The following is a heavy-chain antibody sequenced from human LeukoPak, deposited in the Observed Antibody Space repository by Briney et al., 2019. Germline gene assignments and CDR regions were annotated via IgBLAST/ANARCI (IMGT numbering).Heavy chain of an antibody. CDR2: ISWNSGSI. Sequence: GGSLRLSCAASGFTFDDYAMHWVRQAPGKGLEWVSGISWNSGSIGYADSVKGRFTISRDNAKNSLYLQMNSLRAEDTAVYYCARLSVEVQVVITYWGQEPWSPSPQ. D-gene: IGHD2/OR15-2a*01. CDR1: GFTFDDYA. J-gene: IGHJ4*01. V-gene: IGHV3-9*01. CDR3: ARLSVEVQVVITY.